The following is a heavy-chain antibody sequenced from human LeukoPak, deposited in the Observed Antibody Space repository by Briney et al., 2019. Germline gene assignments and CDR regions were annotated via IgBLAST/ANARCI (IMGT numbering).Heavy chain of an antibody. Sequence: PGASLRLSCAASGFTFSSNYMSWVRQAPGKGLEWVSVIYSGGSTYYADSVKGRFTISRDNSKNTLYLQMNSLRAEDTAVYYCAILGELSYYGMDVWGQGTTVTVSS. CDR1: GFTFSSNY. CDR2: IYSGGST. V-gene: IGHV3-66*01. J-gene: IGHJ6*02. D-gene: IGHD3-10*01. CDR3: AILGELSYYGMDV.